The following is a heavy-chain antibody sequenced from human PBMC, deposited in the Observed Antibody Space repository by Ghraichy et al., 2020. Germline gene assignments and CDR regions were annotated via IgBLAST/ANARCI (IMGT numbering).Heavy chain of an antibody. CDR2: ISNSGDNT. CDR3: AKDIPYWYFDL. Sequence: GGSLRLSCAASGFTFSTYAMTWVRQAPVKGLEWVSSISNSGDNTYYADSVKGRFTVSRDNSKNTLFLQMDSLRAEDTAVYYCAKDIPYWYFDLWGRGTLVTVSS. V-gene: IGHV3-23*01. J-gene: IGHJ2*01. CDR1: GFTFSTYA.